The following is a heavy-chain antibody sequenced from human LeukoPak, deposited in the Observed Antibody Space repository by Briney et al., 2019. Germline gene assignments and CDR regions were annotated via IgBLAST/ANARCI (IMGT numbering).Heavy chain of an antibody. CDR2: ISGIGDST. J-gene: IGHJ4*02. V-gene: IGHV3-23*01. CDR3: AKARGYGDYSFDY. CDR1: GFTFSSYA. Sequence: PGGSQRLSCAASGFTFSSYAMSWVRQAPGKGVEWVSTISGIGDSTYYADSVKGRFTISRDNSKNTLSLQVNSLRAEDTAVYCCAKARGYGDYSFDYWGQGTLVTVSS. D-gene: IGHD4-17*01.